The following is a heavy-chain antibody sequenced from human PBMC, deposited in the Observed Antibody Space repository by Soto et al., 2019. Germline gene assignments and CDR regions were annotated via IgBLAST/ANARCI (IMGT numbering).Heavy chain of an antibody. D-gene: IGHD2-2*01. CDR3: XXRPASXITFAX. J-gene: IGHJ1*01. CDR2: ISGNGGST. CDR1: GFTFSNYA. Sequence: PGGSLRLSCAASGFTFSNYAMSWVRQAPGKGLEWVSTISGNGGSTYYADSVKGRFTISRDNSKNMLFLQINSQRDDDSAVYYSXXRPASXITFAXWGQGTXVXVSX. V-gene: IGHV3-23*01.